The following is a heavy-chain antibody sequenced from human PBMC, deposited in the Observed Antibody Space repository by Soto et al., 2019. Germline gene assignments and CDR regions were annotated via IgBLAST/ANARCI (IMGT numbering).Heavy chain of an antibody. Sequence: QVQLQESGPGLVKPSQTLSLTCTVSGGSISSGGYYWSWIRQHPGKGLEWIGYIYYSGSTYYNPALKVRVTIXXDXSXXQVSLKLSSVTAADTAVYYCARDHELAAAGHWFAPWGQGTLVTVSS. D-gene: IGHD6-13*01. CDR3: ARDHELAAAGHWFAP. J-gene: IGHJ5*02. V-gene: IGHV4-31*03. CDR2: IYYSGST. CDR1: GGSISSGGYY.